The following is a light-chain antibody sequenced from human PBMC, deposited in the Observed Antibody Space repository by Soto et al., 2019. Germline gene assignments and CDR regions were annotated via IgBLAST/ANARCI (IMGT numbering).Light chain of an antibody. CDR1: HDIKKF. CDR2: DAS. Sequence: DIQMTQSPTSLSASVGDRVTITCQASHDIKKFLNWFQEKPGKPPRLLIYDASNLQTGVPSRFSGTGSGTHFTFTITSLQPEDVATYYCQRYDSLPPTFGQGTRLDIK. J-gene: IGKJ5*01. V-gene: IGKV1-33*01. CDR3: QRYDSLPPT.